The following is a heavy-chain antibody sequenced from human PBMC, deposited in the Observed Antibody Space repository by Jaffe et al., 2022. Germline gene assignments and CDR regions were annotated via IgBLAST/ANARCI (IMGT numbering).Heavy chain of an antibody. D-gene: IGHD2-2*01. V-gene: IGHV4-39*01. CDR1: GGSISSSSYY. Sequence: QLQLQESGPGLVKPSETLSLTCTVSGGSISSSSYYWGWIRQPPGKGLEWIGSIYYSGSTYYNPSLKSRVTISVDTSKNQFSLKLSSVTAADTAVYYCARHLGGRYCSSTSCSGVYNWFDPWGQGTLVTVSS. CDR3: ARHLGGRYCSSTSCSGVYNWFDP. J-gene: IGHJ5*02. CDR2: IYYSGST.